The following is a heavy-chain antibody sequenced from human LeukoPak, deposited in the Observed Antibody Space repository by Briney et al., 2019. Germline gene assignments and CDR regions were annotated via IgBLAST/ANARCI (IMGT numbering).Heavy chain of an antibody. CDR3: AKDRDTLPSRLSPFDS. CDR2: IILIFGIA. J-gene: IGHJ4*02. V-gene: IGHV1-69*10. Sequence: SVKVSCKASGGTFSSYAISWVRQAPGQGLEWMGGIILIFGIANYAQKFQGRVTITADKSTSTAYMELSSLRSEDTAVYYCAKDRDTLPSRLSPFDSWGQGILVTVSS. D-gene: IGHD6-6*01. CDR1: GGTFSSYA.